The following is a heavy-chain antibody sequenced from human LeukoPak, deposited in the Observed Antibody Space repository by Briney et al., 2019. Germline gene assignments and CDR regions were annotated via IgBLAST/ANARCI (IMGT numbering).Heavy chain of an antibody. D-gene: IGHD3-22*01. J-gene: IGHJ4*02. Sequence: SLRLSCAASGFTFSSYEMNWVRQAPGKGLEWVSYISSSGSTIYYADSVKGRFTISRDNAKNSLYLQMNSLRAEDTAVYYCARGTSTYHYDSSGFWGQGTLVTVSS. CDR2: ISSSGSTI. CDR1: GFTFSSYE. V-gene: IGHV3-48*03. CDR3: ARGTSTYHYDSSGF.